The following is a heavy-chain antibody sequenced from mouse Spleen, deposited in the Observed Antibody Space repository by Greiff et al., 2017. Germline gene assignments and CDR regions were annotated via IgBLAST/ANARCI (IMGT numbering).Heavy chain of an antibody. CDR3: ARDPAIYYYGSSYWYFDV. CDR2: ISYSGST. Sequence: EVKLVESGPGMVKPSQSLSLTCTVTGYSITSGYDWHWIRHAPGNKLEWMGYISYSGSTNYNPSLKSRISITHDTSKNHFFLKLNSVTTEDTATYYCARDPAIYYYGSSYWYFDVWGTGTTVTVSS. V-gene: IGHV3-1*01. J-gene: IGHJ1*03. CDR1: GYSITSGYD. D-gene: IGHD1-1*01.